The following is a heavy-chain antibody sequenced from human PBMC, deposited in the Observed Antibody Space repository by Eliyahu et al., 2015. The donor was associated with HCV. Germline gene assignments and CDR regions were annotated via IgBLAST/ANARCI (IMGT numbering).Heavy chain of an antibody. CDR3: ARWLTTTSINYYYGMDV. D-gene: IGHD1-1*01. Sequence: QVRLVESGGGVVQPGGSLRLSCEASGFPFXEYGMHWVRQAPGKRPEWLALLWYDEHVKFYGDSVKGRFTISRDTSKNTLFLQMNSLRAEDTAIYYCARWLTTTSINYYYGMDVWGQGTAVTVS. J-gene: IGHJ6*02. V-gene: IGHV3-33*01. CDR1: GFPFXEYG. CDR2: LWYDEHVK.